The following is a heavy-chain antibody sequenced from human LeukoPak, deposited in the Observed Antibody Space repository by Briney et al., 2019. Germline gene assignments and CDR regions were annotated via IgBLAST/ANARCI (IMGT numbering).Heavy chain of an antibody. D-gene: IGHD2-2*01. J-gene: IGHJ3*02. CDR1: GGTFSSYA. V-gene: IGHV1-69*04. CDR3: ASVGYCSSTSCYFVAFDI. Sequence: ASVKLSCKASGGTFSSYAISWVRQGPGQGLEWMGRIIPILGIANYAQKFQGRVTITADKSTSTAYMELSSLRSEDTAVYYCASVGYCSSTSCYFVAFDIWGQGTMVTVSS. CDR2: IIPILGIA.